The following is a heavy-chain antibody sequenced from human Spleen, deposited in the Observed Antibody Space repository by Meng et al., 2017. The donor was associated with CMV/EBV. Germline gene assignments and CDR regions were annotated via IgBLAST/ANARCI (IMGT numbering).Heavy chain of an antibody. CDR1: GGSFSGYY. Sequence: SETLSLTCAVYGGSFSGYYWSWIRQPPGKGLEWSGEINHSGSTNYNPSLKSRVTISVDTSKNQFPLKLSSVTAADTAVYYCARAQLRRAFDIWGQGTMVTVSS. D-gene: IGHD2-2*01. CDR3: ARAQLRRAFDI. CDR2: INHSGST. V-gene: IGHV4-34*01. J-gene: IGHJ3*02.